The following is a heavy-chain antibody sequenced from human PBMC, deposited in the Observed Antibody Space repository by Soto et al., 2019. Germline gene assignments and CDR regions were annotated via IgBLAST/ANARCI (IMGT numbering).Heavy chain of an antibody. J-gene: IGHJ3*02. Sequence: EVQLVESGGGLVQPGRSLRLSCAASGFTFDDYAMHWVRQAPGKGLEWVSGISWNSGSIGYADSVRGRFTISRDNAKNSRYLQKHGLSAEDTALYYCAKDRHPLGYCTNGVCCAHGGNAFDIWGPGTMVTVSS. CDR2: ISWNSGSI. CDR1: GFTFDDYA. V-gene: IGHV3-9*01. D-gene: IGHD2-8*01. CDR3: AKDRHPLGYCTNGVCCAHGGNAFDI.